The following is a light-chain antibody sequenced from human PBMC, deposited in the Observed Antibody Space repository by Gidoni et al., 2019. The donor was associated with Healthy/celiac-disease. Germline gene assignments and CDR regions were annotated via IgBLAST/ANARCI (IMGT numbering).Light chain of an antibody. V-gene: IGKV2-28*01. CDR1: QSLLHSNGYNY. CDR2: LGS. Sequence: TQSPLSLPVTPGEPASISCRSSQSLLHSNGYNYLDWYLQKPGQSPQLLIYLGSNRASGVPDRFSGSGSGTDFTLKISRVEAEDVGVYYCMQALHTPWTFGQGTQVEIK. J-gene: IGKJ1*01. CDR3: MQALHTPWT.